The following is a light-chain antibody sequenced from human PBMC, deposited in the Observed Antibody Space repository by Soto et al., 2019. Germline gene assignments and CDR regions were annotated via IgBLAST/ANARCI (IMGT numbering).Light chain of an antibody. J-gene: IGKJ2*01. CDR1: QRVTSKY. Sequence: EVVLTQSPGTLSLSPGERATLSCRASQRVTSKYLAWYHQKPGQAPRLLIYGASNRATGIPDRFSGSWSGTDFTLTISRLEPEDFAVYSCQQYGSSPYTFGQGTKLEIK. CDR3: QQYGSSPYT. V-gene: IGKV3-20*01. CDR2: GAS.